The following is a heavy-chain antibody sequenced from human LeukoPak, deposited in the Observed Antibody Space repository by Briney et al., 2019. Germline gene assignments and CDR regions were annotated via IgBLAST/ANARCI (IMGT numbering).Heavy chain of an antibody. CDR1: GGSISSSSYY. J-gene: IGHJ5*02. Sequence: PSETLSLTCTVSGGSISSSSYYGGWIRQPPGKGLEWIGSIYYSGSTYYNPSLKSRVTISVDTSKNQLSLRLSSVTAADTAVYYCARHSSYSSGPGWFAPWGQGTLVTVSS. CDR2: IYYSGST. D-gene: IGHD6-19*01. CDR3: ARHSSYSSGPGWFAP. V-gene: IGHV4-39*01.